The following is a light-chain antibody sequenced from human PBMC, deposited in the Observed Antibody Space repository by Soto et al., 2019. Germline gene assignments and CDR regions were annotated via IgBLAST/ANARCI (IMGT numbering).Light chain of an antibody. CDR2: CAS. V-gene: IGKV3-20*01. CDR1: QSFSSSY. CDR3: QQYGSSPFT. Sequence: EIVLTQSPGTLSLSPGERATLSCRASQSFSSSYLAWYQQKPGQAPRLLIYCASSRATGIPDRFSGSGSGTDFTLTISRLEPEDFAVYYCQQYGSSPFTFGPGTKVDIK. J-gene: IGKJ3*01.